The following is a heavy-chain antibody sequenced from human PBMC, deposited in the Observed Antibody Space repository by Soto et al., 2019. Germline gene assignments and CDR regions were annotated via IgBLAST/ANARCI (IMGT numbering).Heavy chain of an antibody. CDR1: GGSMSGFY. V-gene: IGHV4-4*07. J-gene: IGHJ5*02. D-gene: IGHD3-3*01. CDR2: VYSSGGT. Sequence: SETLSLTCTVSGGSMSGFYWTWIRQPAGKGLEWIGRVYSSGGTHYSPSLKSRVTISLDTSKNQFSLRLLSVTDADTAVYFCARGQRFSDWFDPWGQGTLVTSPQ. CDR3: ARGQRFSDWFDP.